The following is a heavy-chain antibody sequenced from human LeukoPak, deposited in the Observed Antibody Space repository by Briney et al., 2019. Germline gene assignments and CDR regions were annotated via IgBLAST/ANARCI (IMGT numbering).Heavy chain of an antibody. CDR1: GFTFSSYA. CDR3: AKQSAGSAAWYSLHYDF. J-gene: IGHJ4*02. V-gene: IGHV3-23*01. CDR2: ISGSGGST. Sequence: GGSLRLSCAASGFTFSSYAMSWVRQAPGKGLEWVSAISGSGGSTYYADSVKGRFTISRDNSKNTLYLQMNGLRAEDTAVYFCAKQSAGSAAWYSLHYDFWGQGTLVTVSS. D-gene: IGHD6-13*01.